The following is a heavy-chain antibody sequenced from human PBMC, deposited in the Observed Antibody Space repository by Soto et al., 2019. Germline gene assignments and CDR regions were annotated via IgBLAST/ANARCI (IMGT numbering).Heavy chain of an antibody. J-gene: IGHJ6*02. D-gene: IGHD6-6*01. CDR3: ARDHIAARHYGMDV. Sequence: SETLSLTCTVSGGSISSGGYYWSWIRQHPGKSLEWIGYIYYSGSTYYNPSLKSRVTISVDTSKNQFSLKLSSVTAADTAVYYCARDHIAARHYGMDVWGQGTTVTVSS. V-gene: IGHV4-31*03. CDR1: GGSISSGGYY. CDR2: IYYSGST.